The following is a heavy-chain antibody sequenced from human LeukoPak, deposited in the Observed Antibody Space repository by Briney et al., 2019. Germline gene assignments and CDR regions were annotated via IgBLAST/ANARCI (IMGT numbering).Heavy chain of an antibody. CDR3: ARPRGYSGYDLSL. CDR2: ISPGDSDT. J-gene: IGHJ4*02. V-gene: IGHV5-51*01. CDR1: GYSFTSYW. D-gene: IGHD5-12*01. Sequence: GESLKISCKGSGYSFTSYWIGWVRQMPGKGLEWMGIISPGDSDTRYSPSFQGQVTTSADKSITTAYLQWSSLKASDTAMYYCARPRGYSGYDLSLWGQGTLVTVSS.